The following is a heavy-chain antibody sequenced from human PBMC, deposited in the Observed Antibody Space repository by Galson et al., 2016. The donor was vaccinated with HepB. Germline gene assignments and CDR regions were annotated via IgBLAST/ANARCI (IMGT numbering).Heavy chain of an antibody. CDR2: IHLGDSDT. J-gene: IGHJ4*02. CDR1: GYSFINHW. CDR3: ARRTQYELRSWALDY. V-gene: IGHV5-51*01. Sequence: QSGAEVKKPGESLKISCKGSGYSFINHWIGWVRQMPGKGPEWMGMIHLGDSDTRYSPSFQGQVTISAVKSTNTAYLQWSSLKASDSAMYYCARRTQYELRSWALDYWGQGTLVTVSS. D-gene: IGHD2-2*01.